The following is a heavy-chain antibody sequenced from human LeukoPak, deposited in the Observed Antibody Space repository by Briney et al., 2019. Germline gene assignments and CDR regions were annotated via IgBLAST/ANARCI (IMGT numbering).Heavy chain of an antibody. CDR1: GGSISSSSYY. V-gene: IGHV4-39*07. D-gene: IGHD5-18*01. CDR3: ARGYSYGPSPFDY. Sequence: SETLSLTCTVSGGSISSSSYYLGWIRQPPGKGLEWIGSIYYSGSTYYNPSLKSRVTISVDTSKNQFSLKLSSVTAADTAVYYCARGYSYGPSPFDYWGQGTLVTVSS. CDR2: IYYSGST. J-gene: IGHJ4*02.